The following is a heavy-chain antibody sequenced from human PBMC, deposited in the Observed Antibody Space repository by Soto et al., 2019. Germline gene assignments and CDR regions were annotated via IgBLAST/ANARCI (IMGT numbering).Heavy chain of an antibody. V-gene: IGHV1-2*02. CDR3: ARGIPATRATTTEFDF. CDR2: INPNSGGT. J-gene: IGHJ4*02. D-gene: IGHD4-17*01. Sequence: QVPLVQSGAEVKKPGASVKVSCQASGYTFTGYSMPWVRQAPGQGRERMGWINPNSGGTNHAQKFQGRVTMTRDTSNSTAYMELSRMRCNETAVYYCARGIPATRATTTEFDFWGQGTRVTVSS. CDR1: GYTFTGYS.